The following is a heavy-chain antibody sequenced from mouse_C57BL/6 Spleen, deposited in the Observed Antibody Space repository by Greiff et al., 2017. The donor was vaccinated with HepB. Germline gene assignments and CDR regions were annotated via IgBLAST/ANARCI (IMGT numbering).Heavy chain of an antibody. D-gene: IGHD2-5*01. J-gene: IGHJ4*01. CDR1: GYSITSGYY. CDR2: ISYDGSN. Sequence: ESGPGLVKPSQSLSLTCSVTGYSITSGYYWNWIRQFPGNKLEWMGYISYDGSNNYNPSLKNRISITRDTSKNQFFLKLNSVTTEDTATYYCARDAGYSNAMDYWGQGTSVTVSS. CDR3: ARDAGYSNAMDY. V-gene: IGHV3-6*01.